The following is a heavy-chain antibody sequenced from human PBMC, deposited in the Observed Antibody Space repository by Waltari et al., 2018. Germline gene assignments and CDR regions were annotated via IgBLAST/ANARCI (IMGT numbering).Heavy chain of an antibody. CDR2: INPNSGGT. D-gene: IGHD5-12*01. J-gene: IGHJ4*02. Sequence: QVQFVQSGAEVRKPGASVQVSCKASGYPFTAYYIHWVRQAPGQGLEWMGWINPNSGGTKDAQNFQARVIMVRDTSITTAYMELNSLKSDDTAVYYCARETANGYSGFGWGQGTLVTVSS. V-gene: IGHV1-2*02. CDR3: ARETANGYSGFG. CDR1: GYPFTAYY.